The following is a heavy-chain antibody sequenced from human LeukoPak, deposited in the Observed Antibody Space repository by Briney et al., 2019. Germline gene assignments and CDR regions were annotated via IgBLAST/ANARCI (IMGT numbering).Heavy chain of an antibody. V-gene: IGHV1-2*02. Sequence: ASVKVSCKASGYTFTGYYVHWVRQAPGQGLEWMGWINPNSGGTNYAQKFQGRVTMTRDTSISTAYMELSRLRSDDTAVHYCARIAGYSSGWYSGTDFDAFDIWGQGTMVTVSS. CDR3: ARIAGYSSGWYSGTDFDAFDI. CDR2: INPNSGGT. D-gene: IGHD6-19*01. CDR1: GYTFTGYY. J-gene: IGHJ3*02.